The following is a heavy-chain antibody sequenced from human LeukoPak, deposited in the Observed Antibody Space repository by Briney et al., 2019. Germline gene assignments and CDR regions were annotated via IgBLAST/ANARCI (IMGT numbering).Heavy chain of an antibody. CDR3: ARDERWLHAFDI. CDR2: IYYSGST. Sequence: PSETLSLTCTVSGGSISSHYWGWIRQPPGKGLEWIGSIYYSGSTYYNPSLKSRVTISVDTSKNQFSLKLSSVTAADTAVYYCARDERWLHAFDIWGQGTMVTVSS. J-gene: IGHJ3*02. CDR1: GGSISSHY. D-gene: IGHD5-24*01. V-gene: IGHV4-39*07.